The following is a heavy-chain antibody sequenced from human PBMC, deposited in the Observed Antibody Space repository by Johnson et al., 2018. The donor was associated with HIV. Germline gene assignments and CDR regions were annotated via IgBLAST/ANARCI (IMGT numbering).Heavy chain of an antibody. V-gene: IGHV3-72*01. CDR2: TRNKANSYTT. J-gene: IGHJ3*02. Sequence: EVQLVESGGGLVQPGGSLRLSCAASGFTFSDHYMDWVRQAPGQGLEWVGRTRNKANSYTTEYAASVKGRFTISRDDSKNSLYLQMTSLKTEDTAVYYCARVGQQSNAFDIWGQGTMVTVSS. CDR1: GFTFSDHY. D-gene: IGHD6-13*01. CDR3: ARVGQQSNAFDI.